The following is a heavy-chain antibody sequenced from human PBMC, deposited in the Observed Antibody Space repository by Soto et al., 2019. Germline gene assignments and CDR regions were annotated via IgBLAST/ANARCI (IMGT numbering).Heavy chain of an antibody. CDR3: ARGGVGYCSSTSCYERYYYYYMDV. CDR2: INHSGST. Sequence: QVQLQQWGAGLLKPSETLSLTCAVYGGSFSGYYWSWIRQPPGQGLEWIGEINHSGSTNYNPSLKSRVTISVDTSKNQFSLKLSSVTAADTAVYYCARGGVGYCSSTSCYERYYYYYMDVWGKGTTVTVSS. V-gene: IGHV4-34*01. D-gene: IGHD2-2*01. J-gene: IGHJ6*03. CDR1: GGSFSGYY.